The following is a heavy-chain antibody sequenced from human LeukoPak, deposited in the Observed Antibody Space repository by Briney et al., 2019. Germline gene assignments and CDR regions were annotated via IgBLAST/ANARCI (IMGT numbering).Heavy chain of an antibody. D-gene: IGHD3-10*01. CDR1: GFTFSSYG. Sequence: GGSLRLSCAASGFTFSSYGMQWVRQAPGKGLEWVAVISYDGSNKYYADSVKGRFTISRDNSKNTLYLQMNSLRAEDTAVYYCARDFRKYGSGSYYPRDYWGQGTLVTVSS. V-gene: IGHV3-30*19. J-gene: IGHJ4*02. CDR3: ARDFRKYGSGSYYPRDY. CDR2: ISYDGSNK.